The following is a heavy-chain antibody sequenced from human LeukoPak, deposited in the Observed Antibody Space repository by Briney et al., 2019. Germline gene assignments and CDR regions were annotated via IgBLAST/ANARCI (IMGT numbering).Heavy chain of an antibody. CDR3: ARARRSSSCYWFDP. D-gene: IGHD6-13*01. Sequence: GASVKVSCKASGYTFTSYDINWVRQAIGQGLEWMGWMNPNSGNTGYAQKFQGRVTMTRNTSISIAYMELSSLRSEDTAVYYCARARRSSSCYWFDPWGQGTLVTVSS. J-gene: IGHJ5*02. V-gene: IGHV1-8*01. CDR2: MNPNSGNT. CDR1: GYTFTSYD.